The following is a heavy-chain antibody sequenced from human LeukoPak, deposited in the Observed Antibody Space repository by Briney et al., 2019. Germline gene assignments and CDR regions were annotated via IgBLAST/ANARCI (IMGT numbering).Heavy chain of an antibody. D-gene: IGHD3-3*01. CDR2: INAGNGNT. J-gene: IGHJ4*02. Sequence: ASXXXSCXASGYTFTSYAXHWVRQAXXXXXEWMGWINAGNGNTKYSQKFQGRVTITRDTSASTAYMELSSLRSEDTAVYYCASETADSIDYWGQGTLVTVSS. CDR1: GYTFTSYA. V-gene: IGHV1-3*01. CDR3: ASETADSIDY.